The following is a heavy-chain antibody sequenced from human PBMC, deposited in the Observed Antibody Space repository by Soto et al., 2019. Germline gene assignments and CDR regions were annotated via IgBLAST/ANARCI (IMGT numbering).Heavy chain of an antibody. V-gene: IGHV3-23*01. CDR3: ARFYYDSSGYLPSPYYYYYGMDV. J-gene: IGHJ6*02. D-gene: IGHD3-22*01. CDR2: ISDKSDNT. Sequence: GGSLRLSCAASGFTFSSYAMSWVRQAPGKGLKRISVISDKSDNTNYADTVKGRVTISRDNSKDTVYLQMNSLRAEDTAVYYCARFYYDSSGYLPSPYYYYYGMDVWGQGTTVTVSS. CDR1: GFTFSSYA.